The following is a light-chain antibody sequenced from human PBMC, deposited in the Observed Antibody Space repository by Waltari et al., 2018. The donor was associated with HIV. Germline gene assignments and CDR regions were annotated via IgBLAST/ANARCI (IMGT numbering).Light chain of an antibody. CDR3: SSYTSSSSWV. CDR2: CVS. J-gene: IGLJ3*02. CDR1: SSDVGGYNY. V-gene: IGLV2-14*03. Sequence: QSALTQPASVSGSPGQSINISCTGPSSDVGGYNYVSCSQQHPGKAPKVMIYCVSNRPSGVSNRFSGSKSGNTASLTISGLQAEDEADYYCSSYTSSSSWVFGGGTKLTVL.